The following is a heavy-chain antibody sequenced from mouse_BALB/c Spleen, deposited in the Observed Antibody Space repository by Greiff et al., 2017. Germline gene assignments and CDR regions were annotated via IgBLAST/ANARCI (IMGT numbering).Heavy chain of an antibody. J-gene: IGHJ3*01. CDR1: GFSLTSYG. CDR2: IWSGGST. V-gene: IGHV2-2*02. CDR3: ARHYDYEAWFAY. Sequence: QVQLKESGPGLVQPSQSLSITCTVSGFSLTSYGVHWVRQSPGKGLEWLGVIWSGGSTDYNVAFISRLSISKDNSKSQVFFKMNSLQANDTAIYYCARHYDYEAWFAYWGQGTLVTVSA. D-gene: IGHD2-4*01.